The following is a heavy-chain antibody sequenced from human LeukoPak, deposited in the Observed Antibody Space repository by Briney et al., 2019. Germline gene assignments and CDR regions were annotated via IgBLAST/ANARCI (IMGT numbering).Heavy chain of an antibody. CDR3: ARVSVVVPAAIAWFDP. CDR1: GGSISSYY. V-gene: IGHV4-4*09. D-gene: IGHD2-2*02. CDR2: IYTSGST. J-gene: IGHJ5*02. Sequence: SETLSLTCTVSGGSISSYYWSWIRQPPGKGLEWIGYIYTSGSTNYNPSLKSRVTISVDTSKNQFSLKLSSVAAADTAVYYCARVSVVVPAAIAWFDPWGQGTLVTVSS.